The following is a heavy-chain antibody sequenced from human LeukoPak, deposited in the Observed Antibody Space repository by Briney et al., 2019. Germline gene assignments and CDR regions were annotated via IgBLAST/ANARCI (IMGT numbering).Heavy chain of an antibody. Sequence: ASVRVSCKVSGYTLTELSMHWVRQARGKGLEWMGGFDPEDGETIYAQKFQGRVTMTEDTSTDTAYMELSSLRSEDTAVYYCATSKSYYYGSGSYWGFDYWGQGTLVTVSS. J-gene: IGHJ4*02. CDR3: ATSKSYYYGSGSYWGFDY. D-gene: IGHD3-10*01. CDR1: GYTLTELS. CDR2: FDPEDGET. V-gene: IGHV1-24*01.